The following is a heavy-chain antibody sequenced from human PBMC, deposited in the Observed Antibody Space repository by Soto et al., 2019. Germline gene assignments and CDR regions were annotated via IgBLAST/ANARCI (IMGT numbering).Heavy chain of an antibody. Sequence: QVQLVQSGAEVKKPGASVKVSCKASGYTFTSYYMHWVRQAPGQGLEWMGIINPSGGSTSYAQKFQGRVTMTRDTSTSTVYMELSSLRSEDTAVYYCASSGDDYVWGSYRPFDYWGQGTLVTVSS. J-gene: IGHJ4*02. CDR3: ASSGDDYVWGSYRPFDY. CDR2: INPSGGST. CDR1: GYTFTSYY. V-gene: IGHV1-46*01. D-gene: IGHD3-16*02.